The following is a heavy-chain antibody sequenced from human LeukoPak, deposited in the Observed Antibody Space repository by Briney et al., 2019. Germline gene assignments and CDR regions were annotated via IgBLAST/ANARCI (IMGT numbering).Heavy chain of an antibody. Sequence: SETLSLTCTVSGYSISSGYYWGWIRQPPGKGLEWIGSFYHSGSTYYNPSLKSRVTIAVDTSKNQFSLKLSSVTAADTAVYYCARDLGGGYGSGGSCPRYFDYWGQGTLVTVSS. CDR3: ARDLGGGYGSGGSCPRYFDY. V-gene: IGHV4-38-2*02. J-gene: IGHJ4*02. D-gene: IGHD2-15*01. CDR1: GYSISSGYY. CDR2: FYHSGST.